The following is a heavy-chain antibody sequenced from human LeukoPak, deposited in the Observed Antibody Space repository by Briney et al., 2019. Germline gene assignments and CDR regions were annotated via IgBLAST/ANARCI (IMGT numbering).Heavy chain of an antibody. CDR2: MNPNSGNT. J-gene: IGHJ4*02. V-gene: IGHV1-8*01. CDR3: ARGLGGYSYGFLDY. Sequence: ASVKVSCKASGYTFSDYTINWVRQAPGQGLEWMGWMNPNSGNTGYAQKFQGRVTITRNTSISTAYMELSSLRSEDTAVYYCARGLGGYSYGFLDYWGQGTLVTVSS. CDR1: GYTFSDYT. D-gene: IGHD5-18*01.